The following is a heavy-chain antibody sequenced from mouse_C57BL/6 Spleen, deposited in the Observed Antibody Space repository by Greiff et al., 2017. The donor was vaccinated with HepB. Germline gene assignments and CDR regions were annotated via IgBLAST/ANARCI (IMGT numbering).Heavy chain of an antibody. CDR1: GFTFSDYG. V-gene: IGHV5-17*01. CDR3: ARIGGYYVGYAMDY. J-gene: IGHJ4*01. D-gene: IGHD2-3*01. CDR2: ISSGSSTI. Sequence: EVHLVESGGGLVKPGGSLKLSCAASGFTFSDYGMHWVRQAPEKGLEWVAYISSGSSTIYYADTVKGRFTISRDNAKNTLFLQMTSLRSEDTAMYYFARIGGYYVGYAMDYWGQGTSVTVSS.